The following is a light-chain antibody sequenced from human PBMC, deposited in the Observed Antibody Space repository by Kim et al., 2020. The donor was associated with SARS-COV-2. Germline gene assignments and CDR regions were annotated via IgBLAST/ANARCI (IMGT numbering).Light chain of an antibody. CDR3: YSAADNNWV. CDR1: VLAKKY. Sequence: SYELTQPSSVSVSPGQTARITCSGDVLAKKYARWFQQKPGQAPVLVIFKDSERPSGIPERFSGSSSGTTVTLTISGAQAEDEADYYCYSAADNNWVFGGGTQLTVL. CDR2: KDS. J-gene: IGLJ3*02. V-gene: IGLV3-27*01.